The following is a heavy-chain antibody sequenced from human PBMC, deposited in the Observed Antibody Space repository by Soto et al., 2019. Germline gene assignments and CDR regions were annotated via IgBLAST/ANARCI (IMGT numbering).Heavy chain of an antibody. CDR3: ARGAFRTTYRH. CDR2: INDSGST. D-gene: IGHD4-17*01. Sequence: QVQLQESGPELLRPSQTLSRSCTVSGVSISSGGNYWRWIRQHPGKGLEWIGYINDSGSTYYNTSLKRRVTISGDTSKNQLSLKLSSVTAADTAVYYCARGAFRTTYRHWGQGALVTVSS. J-gene: IGHJ4*02. CDR1: GVSISSGGNY. V-gene: IGHV4-31*03.